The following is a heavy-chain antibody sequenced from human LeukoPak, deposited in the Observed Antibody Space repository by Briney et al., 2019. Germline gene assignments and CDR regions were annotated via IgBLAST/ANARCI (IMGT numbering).Heavy chain of an antibody. CDR2: INPSGGST. D-gene: IGHD2-2*02. V-gene: IGHV1-46*01. J-gene: IGHJ4*02. Sequence: ASVTVSCKASGYTFASYYMHWVRQAPGQGLEWMGIINPSGGSTSYAQKFQGRVTMTRDMSTRTVYMELSSLRSEDTAVYYCARVVGRYCSSTSCYTGGGYFDYWGQGTLVTVSS. CDR3: ARVVGRYCSSTSCYTGGGYFDY. CDR1: GYTFASYY.